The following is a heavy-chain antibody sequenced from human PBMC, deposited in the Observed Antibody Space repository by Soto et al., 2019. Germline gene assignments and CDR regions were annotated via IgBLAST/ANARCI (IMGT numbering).Heavy chain of an antibody. Sequence: QVQLVQSGAEVKKPGSSVKVACKAFGGTFSTYGISWVRQAPGQGLEWMGGIIPIFGKSSYAQKFQDRVTITADESTSTAYMELSSLRSEDTAVYYCARDRDVGASMEVYWFDPWGQGTLVTVSS. D-gene: IGHD1-26*01. J-gene: IGHJ5*02. CDR1: GGTFSTYG. CDR3: ARDRDVGASMEVYWFDP. V-gene: IGHV1-69*01. CDR2: IIPIFGKS.